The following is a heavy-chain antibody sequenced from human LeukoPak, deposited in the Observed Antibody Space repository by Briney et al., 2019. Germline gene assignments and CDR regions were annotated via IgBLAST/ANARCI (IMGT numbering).Heavy chain of an antibody. CDR3: ARGESANFDY. V-gene: IGHV4-59*01. J-gene: IGHJ4*02. CDR2: IYYSGST. CDR1: GGSISSYY. Sequence: SETLSLTCTVSGGSISSYYWSWIRQPPGKGQEWIGYIYYSGSTNYNPSLKSRVTISVDTSKNQFSLKLSSVTAADTAVYYCARGESANFDYWGQGALVTVSS.